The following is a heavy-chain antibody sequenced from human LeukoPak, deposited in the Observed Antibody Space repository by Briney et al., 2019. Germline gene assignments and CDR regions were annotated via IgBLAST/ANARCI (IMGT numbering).Heavy chain of an antibody. V-gene: IGHV3-33*01. Sequence: GGSLRLCCAASGFTFSSYGMHWVRQAPGKGLEWVAVIWYDGSNKYYADSVKGRFTVSRDNSENTLYLQMNSLRAEDTDVFYCTRVNYYDSSGYYYVPQDYYYGMDVWGQGTTVTVSS. D-gene: IGHD3-22*01. CDR1: GFTFSSYG. CDR2: IWYDGSNK. J-gene: IGHJ6*02. CDR3: TRVNYYDSSGYYYVPQDYYYGMDV.